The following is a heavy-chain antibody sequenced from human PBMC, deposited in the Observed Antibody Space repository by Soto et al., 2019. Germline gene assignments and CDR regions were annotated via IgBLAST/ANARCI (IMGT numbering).Heavy chain of an antibody. CDR2: IYYSGST. CDR3: ARSPPTAYFDY. D-gene: IGHD2-21*02. J-gene: IGHJ4*02. Sequence: QVQLQESGPGLVKPSQTLSLTCTVSGGSISSGGYYWSWIRQHPGKGLEWIGYIYYSGSTYYNPSLKSRVTISVDTSKNQFSLKLSAATAAETALYYCARSPPTAYFDYWGLGTLVTVSS. CDR1: GGSISSGGYY. V-gene: IGHV4-31*03.